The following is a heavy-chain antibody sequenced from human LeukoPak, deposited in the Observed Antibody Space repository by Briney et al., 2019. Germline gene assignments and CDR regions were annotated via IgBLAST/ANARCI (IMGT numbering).Heavy chain of an antibody. J-gene: IGHJ5*02. D-gene: IGHD6-19*01. CDR1: GGSFSGCY. Sequence: KASETLSLTCAVYGGSFSGCYWSWIRQPPGKGLEWIGEINHSGSTNYNPSLKSRVTISVDTSKNQFSLKLSSVTAADTAVYYCARAPQWLVNWFDPWGQGTLVTVSS. CDR3: ARAPQWLVNWFDP. V-gene: IGHV4-34*01. CDR2: INHSGST.